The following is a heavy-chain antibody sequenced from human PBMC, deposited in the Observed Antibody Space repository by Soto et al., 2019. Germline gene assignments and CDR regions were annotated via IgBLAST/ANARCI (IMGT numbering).Heavy chain of an antibody. CDR2: IIPILGIA. V-gene: IGHV1-69*08. D-gene: IGHD3-3*01. J-gene: IGHJ4*02. CDR3: ARDRSPYYDFWSGQTDY. Sequence: QVPLVQSGAEVKKPGSSVKVSCQASGGTFSSYTISWVRQAPGQGLEWMGRIIPILGIANYAQKFQGRVTITADKSTSTAYMELSSLRAEDTAVYYCARDRSPYYDFWSGQTDYWGQGTLVTVSS. CDR1: GGTFSSYT.